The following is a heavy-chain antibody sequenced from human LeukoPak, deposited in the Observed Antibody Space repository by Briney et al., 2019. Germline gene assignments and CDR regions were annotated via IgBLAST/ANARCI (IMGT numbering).Heavy chain of an antibody. CDR3: ARDGGSGTSLDY. J-gene: IGHJ4*02. V-gene: IGHV3-21*01. D-gene: IGHD1-26*01. CDR1: GFTFSSYS. CDR2: ISSSSSYI. Sequence: GGSLRLSCAASGFTFSSYSMNWVRQAPGKGLEWVSSISSSSSYIYYADSVKGRFTISRDNAKNSLYLQMNSLRAEDTAVYYCARDGGSGTSLDYWGQGTLVTVSS.